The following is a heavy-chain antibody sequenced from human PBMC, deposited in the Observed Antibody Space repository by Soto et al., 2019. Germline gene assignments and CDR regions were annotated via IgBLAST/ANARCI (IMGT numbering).Heavy chain of an antibody. Sequence: RSLTCTVSGGSISSYYWSWIRQPPGKGLEWIGYIYYSGSTNYNPSLKSRVTISVDTSKNQFSLKLSSVTAADTAVYYCARDQFYGGNSYYYYYGMDVWGQGTTVTVSS. V-gene: IGHV4-59*01. D-gene: IGHD2-21*02. CDR1: GGSISSYY. CDR2: IYYSGST. J-gene: IGHJ6*02. CDR3: ARDQFYGGNSYYYYYGMDV.